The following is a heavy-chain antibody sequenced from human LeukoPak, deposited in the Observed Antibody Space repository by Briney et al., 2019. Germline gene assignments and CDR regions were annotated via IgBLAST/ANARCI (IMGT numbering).Heavy chain of an antibody. Sequence: GESLNISCKGSGYSFTSYWIGWVRQMPGKGLEWMGIIYPGDSDTRYSPSFQGQVTISADKSICTAYLQWSSLKASDTAMYYCARWLQRTNFDYWGQGTLVTVSS. CDR1: GYSFTSYW. CDR2: IYPGDSDT. V-gene: IGHV5-51*01. D-gene: IGHD5-24*01. J-gene: IGHJ4*02. CDR3: ARWLQRTNFDY.